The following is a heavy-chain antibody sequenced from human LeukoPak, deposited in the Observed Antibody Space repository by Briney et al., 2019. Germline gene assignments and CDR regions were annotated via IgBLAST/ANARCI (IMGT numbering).Heavy chain of an antibody. Sequence: SETQSLTCTVSGGSISSSSYYWGWIRQPPGKGLEWIGSIYYSGSTYYNPSLKSRVTISVDTSKNQFSLKLSSVSAADTAVYYCASISRWELTFDYWGQGTLVTVSS. CDR2: IYYSGST. V-gene: IGHV4-39*01. D-gene: IGHD1-26*01. CDR1: GGSISSSSYY. CDR3: ASISRWELTFDY. J-gene: IGHJ4*02.